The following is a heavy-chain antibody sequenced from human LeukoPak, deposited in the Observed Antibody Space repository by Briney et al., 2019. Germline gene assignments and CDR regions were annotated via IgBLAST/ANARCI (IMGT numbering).Heavy chain of an antibody. CDR1: GGTXISYA. CDR2: IIPILGIA. V-gene: IGHV1-69*04. D-gene: IGHD5-18*01. J-gene: IGHJ4*02. Sequence: SVTVSFKSSGGTXISYAISWVRQAPGQGLEWMGRIIPILGIANYAQKFQGRVTITADKSTSRAYMELSSLRSEDTAVYYCAREIDTAMGFDYWGRGTLVSVSS. CDR3: AREIDTAMGFDY.